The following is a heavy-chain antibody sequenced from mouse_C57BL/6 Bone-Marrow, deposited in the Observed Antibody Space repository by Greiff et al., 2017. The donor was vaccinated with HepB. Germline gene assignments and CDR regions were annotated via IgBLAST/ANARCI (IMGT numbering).Heavy chain of an antibody. V-gene: IGHV1-39*01. CDR2: INPNYGTT. CDR3: ARYYDYDGPEPWFAD. J-gene: IGHJ3*01. CDR1: GYSFTDYN. D-gene: IGHD2-4*01. Sequence: EVQLQQSGPELVKPGASVKISCKASGYSFTDYNMNWVKQSNGKSLEWIGVINPNYGTTSYNQKFKGKATLTVDQSSSTAYMQLNSLTSEDSAVYYCARYYDYDGPEPWFADWGQGTLVTVSA.